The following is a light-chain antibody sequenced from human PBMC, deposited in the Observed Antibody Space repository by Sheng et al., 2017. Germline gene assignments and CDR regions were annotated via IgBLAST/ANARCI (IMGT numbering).Light chain of an antibody. Sequence: QSVLTQPPSASGSPGQRVTISCSGSSSNIGSNSVYWYQQLPGTTPKLLIYRTNQRPSGIPDRFSGSKSGTSASLAISGLRSEDEADYYCAAWDDSLSVLFGTGTKVTV. CDR2: RTN. CDR1: SSNIGSNS. J-gene: IGLJ1*01. CDR3: AAWDDSLSVL. V-gene: IGLV1-47*01.